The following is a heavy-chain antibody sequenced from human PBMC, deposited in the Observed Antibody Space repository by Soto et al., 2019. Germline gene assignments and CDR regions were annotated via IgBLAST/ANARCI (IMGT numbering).Heavy chain of an antibody. CDR2: ISPNSGNT. CDR3: VKDRDSNSWPSRDV. Sequence: GASVKVSCKTSGYTFTRNGISWVRQAPGQGLEWMGWISPNSGNTKYAQKLQGRVIMATDTSTSIAYMELRSLRSDDTAVYYCVKDRDSNSWPSRDVWGPGTTVTVSS. CDR1: GYTFTRNG. J-gene: IGHJ6*02. V-gene: IGHV1-18*01. D-gene: IGHD3-22*01.